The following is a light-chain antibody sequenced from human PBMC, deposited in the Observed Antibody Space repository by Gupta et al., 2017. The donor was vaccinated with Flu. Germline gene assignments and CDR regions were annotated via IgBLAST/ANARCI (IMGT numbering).Light chain of an antibody. CDR3: QHSGT. V-gene: IGKV1-39*01. CDR1: QTISSY. J-gene: IGKJ3*01. CDR2: AAS. Sequence: DIQMPQSPSSLSASIGDRVTITCRTSQTISSYLNWYQQKPGKAPKVLIYAASVVQSGVPARCSGSGSGTDVTLTISSLQPEDFATYYCQHSGTFGPGTKVDI.